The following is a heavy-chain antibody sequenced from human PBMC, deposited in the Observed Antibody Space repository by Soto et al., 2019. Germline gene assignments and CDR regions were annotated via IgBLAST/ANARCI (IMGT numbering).Heavy chain of an antibody. J-gene: IGHJ5*01. V-gene: IGHV5-10-1*01. Sequence: GESLKISCNVSGYIFTTYWINWVRQMPGKGLEWMGRIDPSDSYTNYSPSFQGHVTISADKSVSTAYLQWNSLKASDTAMYYCARSGQWLVDDSWGQGTLVTVSS. CDR3: ARSGQWLVDDS. D-gene: IGHD6-19*01. CDR1: GYIFTTYW. CDR2: IDPSDSYT.